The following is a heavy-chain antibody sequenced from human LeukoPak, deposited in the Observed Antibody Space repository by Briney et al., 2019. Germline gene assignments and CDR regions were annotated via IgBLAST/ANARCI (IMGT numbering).Heavy chain of an antibody. J-gene: IGHJ3*02. CDR3: ARPEEHGDYVHDASDI. CDR2: IYPGDSDT. D-gene: IGHD4-17*01. V-gene: IGHV5-51*01. Sequence: PGESLKISCQASGYRFTSYWIGWVRQMPGKGLEWMGIIYPGDSDTRYSPSFQGQVTISADKSISTAYLQWSSLKASDTAMYYCARPEEHGDYVHDASDIWGQGTMVTVSS. CDR1: GYRFTSYW.